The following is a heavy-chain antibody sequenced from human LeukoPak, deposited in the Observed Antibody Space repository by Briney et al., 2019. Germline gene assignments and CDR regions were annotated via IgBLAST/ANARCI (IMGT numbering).Heavy chain of an antibody. CDR1: GYTFTSYG. J-gene: IGHJ4*02. Sequence: ASVKVSCKASGYTFTSYGISWVRQAPGQGLEWMGWISAYNGNTNYAQKLQGRVTMTTDTSTSIAYMELRSLRSDDTAMYYCARAERATYSYTNWGQGTLVSVSS. CDR3: ARAERATYSYTN. D-gene: IGHD5-18*01. CDR2: ISAYNGNT. V-gene: IGHV1-18*01.